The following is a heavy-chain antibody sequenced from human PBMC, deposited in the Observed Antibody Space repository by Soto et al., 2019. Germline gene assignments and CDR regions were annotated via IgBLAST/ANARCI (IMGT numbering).Heavy chain of an antibody. Sequence: QVQLVQSGAEVKKPGASVKVSCKASGYTFTGYYMHWVRQAPGQGLEWMGWINPNSGGTNYAQKFQGWVTMTRDTSISTAYMELSRLRSDDTAVYYCARGASSRDYYYYTDVWGKGTTVTVSS. CDR3: ARGASSRDYYYYTDV. J-gene: IGHJ6*03. V-gene: IGHV1-2*04. D-gene: IGHD2-2*01. CDR1: GYTFTGYY. CDR2: INPNSGGT.